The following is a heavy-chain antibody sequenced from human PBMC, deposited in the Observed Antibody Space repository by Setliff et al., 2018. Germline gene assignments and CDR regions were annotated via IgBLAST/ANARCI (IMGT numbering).Heavy chain of an antibody. V-gene: IGHV3-23*03. CDR1: GFTFSSDA. CDR2: ISSDGSSI. Sequence: GGSLRLSCAASGFTFSSDAMTWVRQAPGKELEWVSIISSDGSSIYYADSVKGRFTISRDNSKNTLYLQMNSLRAEDTAVYYCAKCSTWDNPYPHFEYWGQGTLVTVSS. CDR3: AKCSTWDNPYPHFEY. J-gene: IGHJ4*02. D-gene: IGHD6-13*01.